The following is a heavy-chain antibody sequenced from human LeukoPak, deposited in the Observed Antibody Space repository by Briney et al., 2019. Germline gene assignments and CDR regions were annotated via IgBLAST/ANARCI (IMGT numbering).Heavy chain of an antibody. V-gene: IGHV1-2*06. CDR2: INPYSGDT. CDR1: GYAFTGYH. CDR3: ARDQGSLTRSWYTGY. D-gene: IGHD6-13*01. J-gene: IGHJ4*02. Sequence: ASVKVSCKASGYAFTGYHIHWLRHAPGQGLELMGRINPYSGDTNFAQKFQGRDTITRDTSITTAYVDLSSMTVDDSAGYFYARDQGSLTRSWYTGYWGQGTQVTVSS.